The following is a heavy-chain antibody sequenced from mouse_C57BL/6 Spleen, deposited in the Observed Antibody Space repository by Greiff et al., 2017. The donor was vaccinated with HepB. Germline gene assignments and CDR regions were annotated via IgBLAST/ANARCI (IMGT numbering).Heavy chain of an antibody. D-gene: IGHD2-1*01. CDR2: IYPGSGNT. Sequence: QVHVKQSGAELVRPGASVKLSCKASGYTFTDYYINWVKQRPGQGLEWIARIYPGSGNTYYNEKFKGKATLTAETSSSTAYMQLSSLPSEDSAVYFCARQGIYYGNYDYAMDYWGRGSSVTVSS. J-gene: IGHJ4*01. CDR3: ARQGIYYGNYDYAMDY. V-gene: IGHV1-76*01. CDR1: GYTFTDYY.